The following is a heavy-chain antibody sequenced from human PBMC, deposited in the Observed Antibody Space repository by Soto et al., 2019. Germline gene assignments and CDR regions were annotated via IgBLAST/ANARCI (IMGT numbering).Heavy chain of an antibody. CDR2: INSDGSST. CDR1: VFTFSSYW. J-gene: IGHJ4*02. V-gene: IGHV3-74*01. D-gene: IGHD6-6*01. Sequence: GGSLRLSCAASVFTFSSYWMQWVRQAPGKGLVWVSWINSDGSSTSYADSVKGRFTISRDNAKNTLYLQMNSLRAEDTAVYYCASGGSSLNFDSWGQGTLVTVSS. CDR3: ASGGSSLNFDS.